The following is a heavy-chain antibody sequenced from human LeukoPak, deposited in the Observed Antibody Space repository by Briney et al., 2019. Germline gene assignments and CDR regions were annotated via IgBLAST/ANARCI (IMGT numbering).Heavy chain of an antibody. V-gene: IGHV3-30*02. CDR3: AKGGYSSSSWSMDV. CDR2: IRYDGSNK. D-gene: IGHD6-13*01. J-gene: IGHJ6*03. CDR1: GFTFSSYG. Sequence: GGSLRLSCAASGFTFSSYGMHWVRQAPGKGLEWVAFIRYDGSNKYYADSVKGRFTISRDNSKNTLYLQMNSLRAEDTAVYYCAKGGYSSSSWSMDVWGKGTTVTISS.